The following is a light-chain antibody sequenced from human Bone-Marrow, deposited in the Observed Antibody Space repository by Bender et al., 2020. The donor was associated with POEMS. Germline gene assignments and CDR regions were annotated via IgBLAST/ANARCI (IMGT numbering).Light chain of an antibody. V-gene: IGLV1-44*01. CDR1: GSNIGGYP. Sequence: QSVLTQPPSVSGTPGQRVTISCSGSGSNIGGYPVNWYQQLPGTAPRLLIYTNNERPSGVPDRFSGSKSGTSASLAITGLQSDDEAIYFCGAWDARLNGWVFGGGTKLTVL. CDR3: GAWDARLNGWV. J-gene: IGLJ3*02. CDR2: TNN.